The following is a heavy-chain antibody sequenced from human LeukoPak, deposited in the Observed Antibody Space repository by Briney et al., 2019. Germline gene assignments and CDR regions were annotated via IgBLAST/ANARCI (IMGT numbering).Heavy chain of an antibody. V-gene: IGHV1-2*02. Sequence: VASVKVSCKASGYTFTGYYMHWVRQAPGQGLEWMGWINPNSGGTNYAQKFQGRVTMTRDTSISTAYMELSRLRSDDTAVYYCARDRRAVAGTGGYWGQGTLVTVSS. CDR3: ARDRRAVAGTGGY. CDR2: INPNSGGT. J-gene: IGHJ4*02. CDR1: GYTFTGYY. D-gene: IGHD6-19*01.